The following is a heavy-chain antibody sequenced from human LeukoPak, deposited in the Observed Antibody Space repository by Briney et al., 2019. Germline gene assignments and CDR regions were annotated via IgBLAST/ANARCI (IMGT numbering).Heavy chain of an antibody. CDR3: ARGPSTYRSSTSCYSDY. Sequence: GGSLRLSCAASGFTFSRHWMNWVRQAPGKGLEWVANIKQDESDKFYADSVKGRFTISRDNAKNSLYLHMNSLRAEDTAVYYCARGPSTYRSSTSCYSDYWGQGSLVIVSS. J-gene: IGHJ4*02. V-gene: IGHV3-7*01. D-gene: IGHD2-2*01. CDR1: GFTFSRHW. CDR2: IKQDESDK.